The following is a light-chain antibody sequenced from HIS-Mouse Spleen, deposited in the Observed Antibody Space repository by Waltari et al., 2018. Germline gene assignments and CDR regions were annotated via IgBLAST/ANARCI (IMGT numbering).Light chain of an antibody. CDR1: QSVLYSSNNKNY. J-gene: IGKJ1*01. CDR3: QQYYSTPPT. V-gene: IGKV4-1*01. CDR2: WAS. Sequence: DIVMTQSPDSLAVSLGERATINCKSSQSVLYSSNNKNYLAWYQQKPGQPPKLLIYWASTRESGVPDRCSGSGYGTDFTLTISSLQAEDVAVYYCQQYYSTPPTFGQGTKVEIK.